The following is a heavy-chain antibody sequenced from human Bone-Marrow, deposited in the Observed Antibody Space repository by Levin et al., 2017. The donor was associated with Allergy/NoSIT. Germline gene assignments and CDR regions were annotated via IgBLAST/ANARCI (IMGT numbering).Heavy chain of an antibody. CDR2: IIPIFGTA. CDR3: ARGRTFGGVIVLDY. CDR1: GGTFSSYA. Sequence: ASVKVSCKASGGTFSSYAISWVRQAPGQGLEWMGGIIPIFGTANYAQKFQGRVTITADESTSTAYMELSSLRSEDTAVYYCARGRTFGGVIVLDYWGQGTLVTVSS. V-gene: IGHV1-69*13. D-gene: IGHD3-16*02. J-gene: IGHJ4*02.